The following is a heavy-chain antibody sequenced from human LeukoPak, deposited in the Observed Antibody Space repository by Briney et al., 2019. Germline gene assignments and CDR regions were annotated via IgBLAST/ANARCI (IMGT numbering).Heavy chain of an antibody. CDR1: GFTFSNAW. D-gene: IGHD3-3*01. CDR2: MYSKTDGGTT. V-gene: IGHV3-15*01. CDR3: TTGFFGVVNDAFDI. J-gene: IGHJ3*02. Sequence: PGGSLRLSCAASGFTFSNAWMNWVRHAPGQGLGRVGRMYSKTDGGTTDYAAPVKGRFTISRDDSKNTLYLQMNSMRTEDTAVYYCTTGFFGVVNDAFDIWGQGTMVTVSS.